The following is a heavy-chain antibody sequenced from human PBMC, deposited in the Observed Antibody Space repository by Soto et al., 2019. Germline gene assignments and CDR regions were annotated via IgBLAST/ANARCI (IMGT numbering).Heavy chain of an antibody. Sequence: DVQLVESGGGLVQPGRSLRLSCAASGFTFDDYAMHWVRQAPGKGLEWVSGISWNSGSIGYADSVKGRFTISRDSAKNSLYLQMNSLRAEDTALYYCAKGSGYDPHYQFDYWGQGTLVTVSS. J-gene: IGHJ4*02. D-gene: IGHD5-12*01. CDR1: GFTFDDYA. V-gene: IGHV3-9*01. CDR2: ISWNSGSI. CDR3: AKGSGYDPHYQFDY.